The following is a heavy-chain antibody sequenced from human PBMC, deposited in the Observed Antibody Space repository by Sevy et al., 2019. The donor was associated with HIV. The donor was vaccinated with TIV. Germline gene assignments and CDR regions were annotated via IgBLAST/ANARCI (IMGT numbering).Heavy chain of an antibody. CDR2: VGSSGADT. J-gene: IGHJ4*02. V-gene: IGHV3-23*01. CDR3: AKTLTTGGYFDY. D-gene: IGHD1-1*01. CDR1: GFTFGNYA. Sequence: GGCLRLSCAASGFTFGNYAMRWVRQAPGKGLEWVSSVGSSGADTFYADSVKGRFTISRDNSKNTLYLQMNSLRVEDTAVYYCAKTLTTGGYFDYWGQGTLVTVSS.